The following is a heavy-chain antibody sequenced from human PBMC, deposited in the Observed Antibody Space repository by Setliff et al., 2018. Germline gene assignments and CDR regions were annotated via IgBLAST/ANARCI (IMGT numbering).Heavy chain of an antibody. CDR1: GDSISSRRNY. CDR3: ARMSGFQYIDV. V-gene: IGHV4-61*09. D-gene: IGHD3-3*01. Sequence: TSETLSLTCTVSGDSISSRRNYWGWFRQPAGKELEWIGQIYTSWSTNYNPSLKSRVTISLDTSKNQFSLSPTSVTAEDTAVYYCARMSGFQYIDVWDKGTTVTVSS. J-gene: IGHJ6*03. CDR2: IYTSWST.